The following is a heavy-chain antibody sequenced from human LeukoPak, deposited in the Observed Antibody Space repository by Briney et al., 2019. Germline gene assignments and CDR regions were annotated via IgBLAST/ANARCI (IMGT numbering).Heavy chain of an antibody. CDR1: RDNVFSSSVA. V-gene: IGHV6-1*01. J-gene: IGHJ4*02. D-gene: IGHD4-11*01. CDR2: TYYRSKWYN. CDR3: ARGQYSAHDY. Sequence: SQTLSLTCAISRDNVFSSSVAWNWIRQSPSRGLEWLGRTYYRSKWYNDYAVSVKSRITINLDTSKNQLSLQLNSVTPEDTAVYYCARGQYSAHDYWGQGTLVTVSS.